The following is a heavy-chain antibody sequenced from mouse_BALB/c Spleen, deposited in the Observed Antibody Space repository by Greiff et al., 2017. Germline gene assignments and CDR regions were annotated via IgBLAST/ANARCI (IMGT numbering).Heavy chain of an antibody. CDR3: ARSGGYYDAMDY. Sequence: VQRVESGPELVKPGASVRISCKASGYTFTSYYIHWVKQRPGQGLEWIGWIYPGNVNTKYNEKFKGKATLTADKSSSTAYMQLSSLTSEDSAVYFCARSGGYYDAMDYWGQGTSVTVSS. D-gene: IGHD2-2*01. J-gene: IGHJ4*01. CDR2: IYPGNVNT. V-gene: IGHV1S56*01. CDR1: GYTFTSYY.